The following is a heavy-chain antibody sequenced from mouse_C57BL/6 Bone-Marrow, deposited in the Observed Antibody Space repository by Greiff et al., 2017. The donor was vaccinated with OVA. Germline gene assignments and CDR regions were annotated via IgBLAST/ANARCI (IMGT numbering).Heavy chain of an antibody. Sequence: EVQLVESGGDLVKPGGSLKLSCAASGFTFSSYGMSWVRPTPDKRLEWVATISSGGSYTYYPDSVKGRFTISRDNAKNTLYLQMSSLKSEDTAMYDCARPIIYSYVDGWGTGTTVTVSS. J-gene: IGHJ1*03. D-gene: IGHD1-1*01. CDR1: GFTFSSYG. V-gene: IGHV5-6*01. CDR3: ARPIIYSYVDG. CDR2: ISSGGSYT.